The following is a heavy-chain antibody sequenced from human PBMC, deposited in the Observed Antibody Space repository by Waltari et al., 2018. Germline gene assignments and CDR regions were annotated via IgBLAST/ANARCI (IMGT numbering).Heavy chain of an antibody. D-gene: IGHD5-12*01. CDR3: AIKQDIVATIWLWDY. CDR1: GFTFTTQA. Sequence: QVQLVQSGSELKKPGASMEISCKASGFTFTTQAIHWVRQAPGQGLEWMGGVIPIFGTANDAQKFQGRVTITTDESTSTAYMELSSLRSEDTAVYYCAIKQDIVATIWLWDYWGQGTLVTVSS. J-gene: IGHJ4*02. V-gene: IGHV1-69*01. CDR2: VIPIFGTA.